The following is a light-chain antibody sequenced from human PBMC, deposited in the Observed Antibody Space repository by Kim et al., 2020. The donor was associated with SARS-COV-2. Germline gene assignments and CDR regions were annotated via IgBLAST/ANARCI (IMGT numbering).Light chain of an antibody. CDR2: KAS. Sequence: DIQMTQSPSTLSASVGDRVTITCRASQSISTWLAWYQQKPGKVPKLLIYKASSLESGVPSRFSGSGSGTEFSLTISSLQPDDLATYYCQQYNNYPRTFGQGTKVDIK. V-gene: IGKV1-5*03. J-gene: IGKJ1*01. CDR1: QSISTW. CDR3: QQYNNYPRT.